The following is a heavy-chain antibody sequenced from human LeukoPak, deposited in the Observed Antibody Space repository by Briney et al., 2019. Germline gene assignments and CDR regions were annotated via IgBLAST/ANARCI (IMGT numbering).Heavy chain of an antibody. CDR1: GFTFSAYG. CDR3: ARDHKRYYYGSGSYFGLNYGMDV. CDR2: IWYDGNNQ. J-gene: IGHJ6*02. Sequence: PGRSLRLSCAAAGFTFSAYGIHWVRQAPGKGLEWVAVIWYDGNNQYYADSVKGRFTISRDNSKNTLYLQMNSLRAEDTAVYYCARDHKRYYYGSGSYFGLNYGMDVWGQGTTVTVSS. V-gene: IGHV3-33*01. D-gene: IGHD3-10*01.